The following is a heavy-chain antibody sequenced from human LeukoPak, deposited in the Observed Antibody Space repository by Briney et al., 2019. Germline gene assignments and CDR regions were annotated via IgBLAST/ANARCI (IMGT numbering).Heavy chain of an antibody. J-gene: IGHJ4*02. V-gene: IGHV5-51*01. CDR2: IYPGDSDT. D-gene: IGHD3-3*01. CDR1: GYSFTSYW. CDR3: ARGTIFGVVIIGYFDY. Sequence: GESLKISCKGSGYSFTSYWIGWVRQMPGKGLEWMGIIYPGDSDTRYSPSFQGQVTISADKSISTAYLQWSSLKALDTAMYYCARGTIFGVVIIGYFDYWGQGTLVTVSS.